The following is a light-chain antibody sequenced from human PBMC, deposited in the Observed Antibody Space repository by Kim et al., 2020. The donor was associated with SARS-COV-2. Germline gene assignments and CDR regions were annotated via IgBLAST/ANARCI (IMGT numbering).Light chain of an antibody. V-gene: IGKV1-39*01. CDR3: QQNYSRPWT. CDR2: GAA. J-gene: IGKJ1*01. Sequence: AAVEDKVTITCRTSETISKYVNWYQRKSGKAPKLLISGAASLRSGVPSRFSGIGYGTYFTLSISSLQPEDFATYYCQQNYSRPWTFGPGTKVDIK. CDR1: ETISKY.